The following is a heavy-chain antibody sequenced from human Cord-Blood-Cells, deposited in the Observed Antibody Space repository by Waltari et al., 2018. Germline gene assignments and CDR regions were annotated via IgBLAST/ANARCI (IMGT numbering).Heavy chain of an antibody. V-gene: IGHV1-8*01. Sequence: LVQSGAEVKKPGASVKVSCKASGYTFTSYDINWVRQATGQGLEWMGWMNPNSGNTGYAQKFQGRVTMTRNTSISTAYMELSSLRSEDTAVYYCARGSLSHYDSSVKTGWFDPWGQGTLVTVSS. CDR2: MNPNSGNT. CDR3: ARGSLSHYDSSVKTGWFDP. D-gene: IGHD3-22*01. CDR1: GYTFTSYD. J-gene: IGHJ5*02.